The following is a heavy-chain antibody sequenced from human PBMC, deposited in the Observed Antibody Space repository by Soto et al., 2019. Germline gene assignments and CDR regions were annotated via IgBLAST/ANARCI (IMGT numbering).Heavy chain of an antibody. V-gene: IGHV3-53*04. J-gene: IGHJ6*03. Sequence: GGSLRLSCAASGFTVSSNYMSWVRQAPGKGLEWVSVIYSGGSTYYADSVKGRFTNSRHKSKNTRYLKMKSLKAEDTAVYYCARSVEDIVVVPAAMFIPYYYYMDVWGKGTTVTVSS. CDR3: ARSVEDIVVVPAAMFIPYYYYMDV. CDR2: IYSGGST. D-gene: IGHD2-2*01. CDR1: GFTVSSNY.